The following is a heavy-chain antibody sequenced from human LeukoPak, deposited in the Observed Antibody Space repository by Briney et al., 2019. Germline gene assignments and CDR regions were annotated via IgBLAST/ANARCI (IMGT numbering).Heavy chain of an antibody. Sequence: ASVKVSCKASGYTFTGYYMHWVRQAPGQGLEWMGWINPNSGGTNYAQKFQVRGTMTRDTSISTAYMELSRLRSDDTAVYYCARSAESSSWVEFDYWGQGTLVTLSS. V-gene: IGHV1-2*02. D-gene: IGHD6-13*01. CDR3: ARSAESSSWVEFDY. J-gene: IGHJ4*02. CDR2: INPNSGGT. CDR1: GYTFTGYY.